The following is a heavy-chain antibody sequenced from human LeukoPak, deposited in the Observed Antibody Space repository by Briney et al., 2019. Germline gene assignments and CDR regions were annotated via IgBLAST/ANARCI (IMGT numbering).Heavy chain of an antibody. V-gene: IGHV1-18*01. CDR3: ARAARNSSPSSKYFQH. J-gene: IGHJ1*01. CDR2: ISAYNGNT. Sequence: ASVKVSCKASGYTFTTYGISWVRQAPGQGLEWLGWISAYNGNTNYAQKLQGRVTMTTDTSTSTAYMELRSLRSDGTAVYYCARAARNSSPSSKYFQHWGQGTLVTVSS. CDR1: GYTFTTYG. D-gene: IGHD6-13*01.